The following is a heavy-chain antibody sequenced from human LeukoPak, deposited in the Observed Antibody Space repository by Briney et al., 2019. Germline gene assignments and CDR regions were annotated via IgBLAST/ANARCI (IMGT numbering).Heavy chain of an antibody. D-gene: IGHD3-22*01. CDR3: AREPYDSSGYFYS. J-gene: IGHJ4*02. V-gene: IGHV3-53*01. Sequence: PGGSLRLSCAASGFTVSSNYMSWVRQAPGKGLEWVSVIYSGGSTYYADSVKGRFTISRDNSKNTLYLQMNSLRAEDTAVHYCAREPYDSSGYFYSWGQGTLVTVSS. CDR1: GFTVSSNY. CDR2: IYSGGST.